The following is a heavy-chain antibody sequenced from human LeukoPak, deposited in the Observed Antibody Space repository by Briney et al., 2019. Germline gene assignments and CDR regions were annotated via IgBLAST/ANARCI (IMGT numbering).Heavy chain of an antibody. D-gene: IGHD3-10*01. J-gene: IGHJ4*02. Sequence: AGGSLRLSCVGSGFTFRGYWMSRVGQPPGKGLEWVASINQDGSEKYYVDSLKGRFTISRDNAKNSLYLQMNSLRAEDTAVYYCARDIDGAMVRGVIVFWGQGTLVTVSS. CDR2: INQDGSEK. V-gene: IGHV3-7*05. CDR1: GFTFRGYW. CDR3: ARDIDGAMVRGVIVF.